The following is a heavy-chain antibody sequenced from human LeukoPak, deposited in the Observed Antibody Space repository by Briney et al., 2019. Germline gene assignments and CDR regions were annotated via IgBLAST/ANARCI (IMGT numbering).Heavy chain of an antibody. CDR1: GFTFSSYE. CDR3: ARDPYYGDYVV. V-gene: IGHV3-48*03. J-gene: IGHJ4*02. D-gene: IGHD4-17*01. CDR2: ISSSGSTT. Sequence: GGSLRLSCAASGFTFSSYEMNWVRQAPGKGLEWVSYISSSGSTTYYADSVKGRFTISRDNAKNSLYLQMDSLRAEDTAVYYCARDPYYGDYVVWGQGTLVTVSS.